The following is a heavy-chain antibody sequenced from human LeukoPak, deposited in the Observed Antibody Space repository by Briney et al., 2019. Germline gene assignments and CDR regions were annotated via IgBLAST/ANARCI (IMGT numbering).Heavy chain of an antibody. CDR1: GYTFTGYY. V-gene: IGHV1-2*06. CDR3: ARVDGDYDFWSGYYQRDYNWFDP. CDR2: INPNSGGT. Sequence: GASVKVSCKASGYTFTGYYMHWVRQAPGQGLEWMGRINPNSGGTNYAQKFQGRVTMTRDTFISTAYMELSRLRSDDTAVYYCARVDGDYDFWSGYYQRDYNWFDPWGQGTLVTVSS. D-gene: IGHD3-3*01. J-gene: IGHJ5*02.